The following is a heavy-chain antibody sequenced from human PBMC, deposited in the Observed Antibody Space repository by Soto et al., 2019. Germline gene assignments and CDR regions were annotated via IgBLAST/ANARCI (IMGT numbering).Heavy chain of an antibody. J-gene: IGHJ6*02. CDR3: AKDLGGSSWYGVYYYGMDV. D-gene: IGHD6-13*01. V-gene: IGHV3-23*01. CDR1: GFTFSSYA. Sequence: EVQLLESGGGLVQPGGSLRLSCAASGFTFSSYAMSWVRQAPGKGLEWVSAISGSGGSTYYADSVTGRFTISRDNSKNTLYLQMNSLRAEDTAVYYCAKDLGGSSWYGVYYYGMDVWGQGTTVTVSS. CDR2: ISGSGGST.